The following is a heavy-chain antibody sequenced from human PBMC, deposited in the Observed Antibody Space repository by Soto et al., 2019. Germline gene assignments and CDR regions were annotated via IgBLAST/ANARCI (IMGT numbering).Heavy chain of an antibody. J-gene: IGHJ6*03. CDR2: IYYSGST. D-gene: IGHD5-12*01. CDR3: ARADIVATILGVHYYMDV. Sequence: SETLSLTCTVSGGSISSSSYYWGWIRQPPGKGLEWIGSIYYSGSTYYNPSLKSRVTISVDTSKNQFSLKLSSVTAADTAVYYCARADIVATILGVHYYMDVWGKGTTVTVSS. V-gene: IGHV4-39*01. CDR1: GGSISSSSYY.